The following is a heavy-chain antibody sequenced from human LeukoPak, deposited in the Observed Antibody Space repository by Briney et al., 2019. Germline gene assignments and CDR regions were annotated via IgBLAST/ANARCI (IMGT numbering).Heavy chain of an antibody. CDR1: GLTVSRNY. V-gene: IGHV3-53*01. D-gene: IGHD5-12*01. CDR2: IYSGGST. J-gene: IGHJ4*02. Sequence: GGSLRLSCAASGLTVSRNYMSWVRQAPGKGLESVSVIYSGGSTYYADSVRGRFTISRDNSKNTLYLQMNSLRAEDTAVYYCARVDGGYEKTPDYFDYWGQGTLVTVSS. CDR3: ARVDGGYEKTPDYFDY.